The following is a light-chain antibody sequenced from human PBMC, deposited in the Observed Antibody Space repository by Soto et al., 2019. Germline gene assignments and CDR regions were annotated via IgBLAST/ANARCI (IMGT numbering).Light chain of an antibody. CDR1: TGAVTSGHY. CDR3: LLSYSGARGV. J-gene: IGLJ1*01. CDR2: DTS. Sequence: QTVVTQEPSLTVSPGGTVTLTCGSSTGAVTSGHYPYWIQQKPGQAPRTLIYDTSNKHSWTPARFSGSLLGGKAALTLSGAQPEDEAEYYCLLSYSGARGVFGTGTKLTVL. V-gene: IGLV7-46*01.